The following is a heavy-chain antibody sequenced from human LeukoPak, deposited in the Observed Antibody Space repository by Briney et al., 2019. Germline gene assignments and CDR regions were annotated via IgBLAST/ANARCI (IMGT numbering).Heavy chain of an antibody. V-gene: IGHV3-53*01. CDR2: IYSGGST. CDR1: GFSFSSYG. CDR3: ARGANYMDV. Sequence: GGSLRLSCAASGFSFSSYGMSWVRQAPGKGLEWVSVIYSGGSTYYADSVKGRFTISRDNSKNTLYLQMNSLRAEDTAVYYCARGANYMDVWGKGTTVTISS. J-gene: IGHJ6*03.